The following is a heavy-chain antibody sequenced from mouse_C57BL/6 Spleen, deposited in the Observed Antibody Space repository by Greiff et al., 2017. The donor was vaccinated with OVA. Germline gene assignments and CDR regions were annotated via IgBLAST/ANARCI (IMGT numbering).Heavy chain of an antibody. CDR1: GFTFTDYY. CDR2: IRNKANGYTT. D-gene: IGHD1-1*01. CDR3: ARGYYGSSDWYFDV. V-gene: IGHV7-3*01. Sequence: EVNVVESGGGLVQPGGSLSLSCAASGFTFTDYYMSWVRQPPGKALEWLGFIRNKANGYTTEYSASVKGRFTISRDNSQSILYLQMNALRAEDSATYYCARGYYGSSDWYFDVWGTGTTVTVSS. J-gene: IGHJ1*03.